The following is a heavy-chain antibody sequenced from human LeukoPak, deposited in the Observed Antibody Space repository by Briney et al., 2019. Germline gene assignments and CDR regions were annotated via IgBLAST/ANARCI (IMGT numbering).Heavy chain of an antibody. Sequence: GGSLRLSCAASGFTFSSYAMNWVRQAPGKGLKWLSYISGGGRSIYYADSVKGRFTISRDNSKNTLYLQMNSLRAEDTAVYYCARDGPSGVDAFDIWGQGTMVTVSS. CDR1: GFTFSSYA. D-gene: IGHD3-10*01. CDR2: ISGGGRSI. V-gene: IGHV3-23*01. CDR3: ARDGPSGVDAFDI. J-gene: IGHJ3*02.